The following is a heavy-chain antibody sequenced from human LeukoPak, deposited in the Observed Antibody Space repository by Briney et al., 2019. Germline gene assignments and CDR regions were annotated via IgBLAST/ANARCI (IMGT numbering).Heavy chain of an antibody. V-gene: IGHV3-7*03. J-gene: IGHJ6*03. CDR1: GFTFSSYW. D-gene: IGHD2-2*01. CDR2: IKQDGSEK. Sequence: PGGSLRLSCAASGFTFSSYWMSWVRQAPGKGLEWVANIKQDGSEKYYVDSVKGRFTISRDNAKNSLYLQMNSLRAEDTALYYCARGEPVGYAPHYYYYMDVWGKGTTVTVSS. CDR3: ARGEPVGYAPHYYYYMDV.